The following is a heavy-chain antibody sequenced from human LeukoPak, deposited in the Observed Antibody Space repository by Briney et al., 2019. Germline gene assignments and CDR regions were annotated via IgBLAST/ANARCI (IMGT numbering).Heavy chain of an antibody. CDR1: GYTFTGYY. Sequence: ASVKVSCKASGYTFTGYYIHWVRQAPGQGLEWMGWINPNSGGTNYAQKFQGRVTMTRDTSISTAYMELSRLTSDDTAVYYCARLYCSSTSCYLGRDNWFDPWGQGTLVIVSS. V-gene: IGHV1-2*02. CDR2: INPNSGGT. D-gene: IGHD2-2*01. J-gene: IGHJ5*02. CDR3: ARLYCSSTSCYLGRDNWFDP.